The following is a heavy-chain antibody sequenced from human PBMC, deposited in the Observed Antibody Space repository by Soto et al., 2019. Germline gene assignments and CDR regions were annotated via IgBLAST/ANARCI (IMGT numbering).Heavy chain of an antibody. CDR3: ARVIATAINWFDP. J-gene: IGHJ5*02. CDR2: IYHSGST. V-gene: IGHV4-4*02. Sequence: PSETLSLTCAVSGGSISSSNWWSWVRQPPGKGLEWIGEIYHSGSTNYNPSLKSRVTISVDKSKNQFSLKLSSVTAADTVVYYCARVIATAINWFDPWGQGTLVTVSS. D-gene: IGHD6-13*01. CDR1: GGSISSSNW.